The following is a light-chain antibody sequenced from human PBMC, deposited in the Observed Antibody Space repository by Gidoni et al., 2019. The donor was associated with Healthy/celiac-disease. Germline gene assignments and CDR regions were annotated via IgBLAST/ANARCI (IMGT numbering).Light chain of an antibody. Sequence: ELVLTQSPATLSLSPGERATLSCRASQSVSSYLTWYQQKPGQAPRLLIYDASTRATGIPARFSGSGSGTDFTLTISSLEPEDFAVYYCQQRSTFGQXTRLEIK. CDR2: DAS. CDR1: QSVSSY. CDR3: QQRST. J-gene: IGKJ5*01. V-gene: IGKV3-11*01.